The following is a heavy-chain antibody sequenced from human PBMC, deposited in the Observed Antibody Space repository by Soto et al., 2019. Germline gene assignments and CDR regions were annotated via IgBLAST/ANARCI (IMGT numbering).Heavy chain of an antibody. J-gene: IGHJ5*02. CDR1: GGSISSSSYY. V-gene: IGHV4-39*01. D-gene: IGHD6-13*01. Sequence: QLQLQESGPGLVKPSETLSLTCTVSGGSISSSSYYWGLIRQPPGKGLEWIGSIFYSGSTYYNPSLKSRVTISVDTSKNQFSLKLSSVTAADTAVYYCARHQTHSSSYVDPWGQGTLVTVSS. CDR2: IFYSGST. CDR3: ARHQTHSSSYVDP.